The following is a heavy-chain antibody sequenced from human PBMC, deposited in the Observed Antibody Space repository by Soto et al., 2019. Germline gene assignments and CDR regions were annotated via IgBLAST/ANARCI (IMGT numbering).Heavy chain of an antibody. Sequence: QVQLQESGPGLVKPSETLSLTCSVSGAPLSNYYWSWIRQPAGKGLEWVGRIFPSGNTNYNPSLKSRVTMSIDSSKNQFFLTLSSVTAADTAVYYCARGSLAIDYWGQGTLVFVSS. CDR1: GAPLSNYY. V-gene: IGHV4-4*07. J-gene: IGHJ4*02. CDR3: ARGSLAIDY. CDR2: IFPSGNT.